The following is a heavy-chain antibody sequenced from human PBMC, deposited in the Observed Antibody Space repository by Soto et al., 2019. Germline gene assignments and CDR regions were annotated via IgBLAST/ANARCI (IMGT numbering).Heavy chain of an antibody. CDR1: GGSVDSVNW. CDR2: MHPTGST. CDR3: ARHGHNIYGFDV. Sequence: QVQLHESGPGLVKPSGTLSLTCAVSGGSVDSVNWYSWVRQPPGKGLEWIGEMHPTGSTSYNPWHESRVSISMDKSRNQVSLTVTSVTSADTAVYYCARHGHNIYGFDVWGQGTTVTVSS. J-gene: IGHJ6*02. V-gene: IGHV4-4*02. D-gene: IGHD5-12*01.